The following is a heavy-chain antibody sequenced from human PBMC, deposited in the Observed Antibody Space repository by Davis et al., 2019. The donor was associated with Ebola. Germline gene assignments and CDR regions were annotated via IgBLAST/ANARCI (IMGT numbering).Heavy chain of an antibody. CDR1: GDSVSSNSAA. Sequence: PSETLSLTCAISGDSVSSNSAAWNWIRQSPSRGLEWLGRTYYRSKWYNDYAVSVKSRITINPDTSKNQFSLQLNSVTPEDTAVYYCARELVVATEMGITFDYWGQGTLVTVSS. D-gene: IGHD5-12*01. CDR3: ARELVVATEMGITFDY. J-gene: IGHJ4*02. CDR2: TYYRSKWYN. V-gene: IGHV6-1*01.